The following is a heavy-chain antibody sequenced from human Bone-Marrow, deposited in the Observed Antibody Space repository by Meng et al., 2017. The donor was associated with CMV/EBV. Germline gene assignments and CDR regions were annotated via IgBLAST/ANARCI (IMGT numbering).Heavy chain of an antibody. V-gene: IGHV4-34*01. CDR3: AGYLGVVIINAFDI. D-gene: IGHD3-3*01. CDR1: GGSFSGYY. J-gene: IGHJ3*02. CDR2: INHSGST. Sequence: SQTLSLTCAVYGGSFSGYYWSWIRQPPGKGLEWIGEINHSGSTNYNPSLKSRVTISVDTSKNQFSLKLSSVTAADTAVYYCAGYLGVVIINAFDIWGQGTMVTVSS.